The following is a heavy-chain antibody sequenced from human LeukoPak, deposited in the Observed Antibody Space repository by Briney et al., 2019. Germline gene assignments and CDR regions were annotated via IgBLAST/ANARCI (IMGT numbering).Heavy chain of an antibody. J-gene: IGHJ4*02. CDR2: INPRPGST. D-gene: IGHD3-3*01. Sequence: GASVKVSCKASGYTFSNYYMHWVRQAPGQGLESMGIINPRPGSTSYAQKFQGRVTMSRDTSTSTVYMELRSLRSEGTAVYYCARAVFRFMEDGQEYLDYWGQGTLVTVSS. V-gene: IGHV1-46*01. CDR1: GYTFSNYY. CDR3: ARAVFRFMEDGQEYLDY.